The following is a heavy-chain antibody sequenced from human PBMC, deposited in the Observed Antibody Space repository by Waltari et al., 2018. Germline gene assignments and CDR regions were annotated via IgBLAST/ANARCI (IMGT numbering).Heavy chain of an antibody. Sequence: EVPVVESGGGLVQPGGSLKLSCATSCFPFSGPTIHWVRQTSGKGLEWIGRIRSKPNNYATRYTASVEGRFTISRDDSENTAYLQMSSLMTEDTAVYYCTGGAVTGTDFWGQGTLVTVSS. D-gene: IGHD6-13*01. CDR1: CFPFSGPT. CDR3: TGGAVTGTDF. V-gene: IGHV3-73*01. CDR2: IRSKPNNYAT. J-gene: IGHJ4*02.